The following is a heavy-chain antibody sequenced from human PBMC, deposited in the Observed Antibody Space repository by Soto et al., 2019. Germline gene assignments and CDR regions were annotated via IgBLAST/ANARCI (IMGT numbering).Heavy chain of an antibody. CDR3: ARGLRYFDWLPTQAYYYYYSMDV. D-gene: IGHD3-9*01. V-gene: IGHV1-69*06. Sequence: SVKVSCKASGGTFSSYAISWVRQAPGQGLEWMGGIIPIFGTANYAQKFQGRVTITADKSTSTAYMELSSLRSEDTAVYYCARGLRYFDWLPTQAYYYYYSMDVWGQGTTVTVSS. J-gene: IGHJ6*02. CDR2: IIPIFGTA. CDR1: GGTFSSYA.